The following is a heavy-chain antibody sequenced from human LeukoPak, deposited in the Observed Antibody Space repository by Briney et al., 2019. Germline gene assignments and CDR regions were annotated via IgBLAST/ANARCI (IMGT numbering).Heavy chain of an antibody. J-gene: IGHJ6*03. Sequence: PSETLSLTCTVSGGSISSGSYYWSWMRQPAGKGLEWIGRIYTSGSTNYNPSLKSRVTISVDTSKNQFSLKLSSVTAADTAVYYCARNQVDYYYMDVWGKGTTVTISS. CDR3: ARNQVDYYYMDV. V-gene: IGHV4-61*02. D-gene: IGHD1-14*01. CDR1: GGSISSGSYY. CDR2: IYTSGST.